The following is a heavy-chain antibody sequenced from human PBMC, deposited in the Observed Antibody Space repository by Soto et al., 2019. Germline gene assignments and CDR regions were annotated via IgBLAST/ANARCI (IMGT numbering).Heavy chain of an antibody. J-gene: IGHJ4*02. V-gene: IGHV3-30*18. CDR3: AKGGRQWLVTSDFNY. CDR1: GFTFSDYA. CDR2: VSHDGRNT. Sequence: VQLVESGGGVVQPGRSLRLSCAASGFTFSDYATHWVRQAQGKGLEWVAVVSHDGRNTHYAGSVEGRFTISRESSKNTVSLEMTSLRAEDTAVYYCAKGGRQWLVTSDFNYWGQGALVTVSS. D-gene: IGHD6-19*01.